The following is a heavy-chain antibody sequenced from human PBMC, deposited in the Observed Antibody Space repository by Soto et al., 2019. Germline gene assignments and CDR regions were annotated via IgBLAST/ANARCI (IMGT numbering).Heavy chain of an antibody. J-gene: IGHJ6*03. CDR1: GFTFSNYA. V-gene: IGHV3-64*01. D-gene: IGHD6-19*01. Sequence: EVQLVESGGGLVQPGGSLRLSCEASGFTFSNYAMDWVRQAPGKVLEYVSGISSNGVGTYYANSVKDRFTISRDNSKNTLYIQMCSLRAEDMAVYYCARREQSAYSYRDAWGKGTSVTVSS. CDR2: ISSNGVGT. CDR3: ARREQSAYSYRDA.